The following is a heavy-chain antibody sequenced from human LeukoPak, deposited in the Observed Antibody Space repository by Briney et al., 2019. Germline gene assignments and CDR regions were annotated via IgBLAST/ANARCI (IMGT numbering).Heavy chain of an antibody. J-gene: IGHJ2*01. CDR1: DGSISSYY. V-gene: IGHV4-59*13. D-gene: IGHD6-6*01. CDR2: IYYSGNT. CDR3: ARGLVHWYFDL. Sequence: SETLSLTCTASDGSISSYYWGWIRQPPGKGLEWIGYIYYSGNTNYNPSLKSRVTISIDTSKNQFSLKLSSVTAADTAVYYCARGLVHWYFDLWGRGTLVTVS.